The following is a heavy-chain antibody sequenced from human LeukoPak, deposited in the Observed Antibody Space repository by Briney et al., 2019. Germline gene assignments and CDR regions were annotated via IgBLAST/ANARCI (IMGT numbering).Heavy chain of an antibody. J-gene: IGHJ5*02. Sequence: SETLSLTCTVSGGSISSSSYYWGWIRQPPGKGLEWIGSIYYSGSTYYNPSLKSRVTISVDTSKNQFSLKLSSVTAADTAVYYCARVVWFGESQENWFDPWGQGTLVTVSS. D-gene: IGHD3-10*01. CDR2: IYYSGST. V-gene: IGHV4-39*07. CDR1: GGSISSSSYY. CDR3: ARVVWFGESQENWFDP.